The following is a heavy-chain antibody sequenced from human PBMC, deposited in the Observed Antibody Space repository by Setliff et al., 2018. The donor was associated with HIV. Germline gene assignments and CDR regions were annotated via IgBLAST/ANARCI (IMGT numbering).Heavy chain of an antibody. J-gene: IGHJ4*02. CDR1: GDSISGYY. V-gene: IGHV4-4*07. Sequence: KASETLSLTCTSSGDSISGYYWSWIRQPAGKGLEWIGRMHTSGNTNYNPSLKSRVTMSVDTSKNQFSLRLSSVTAADTAVYYCARDQKGYSYGYFDSWGQGTLVTVS. CDR2: MHTSGNT. CDR3: ARDQKGYSYGYFDS. D-gene: IGHD5-18*01.